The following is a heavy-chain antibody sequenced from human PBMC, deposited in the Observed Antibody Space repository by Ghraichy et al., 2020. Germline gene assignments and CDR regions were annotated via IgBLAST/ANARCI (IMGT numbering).Heavy chain of an antibody. CDR2: INSDGIIT. D-gene: IGHD6-19*01. CDR1: GFTLSSYW. J-gene: IGHJ5*02. V-gene: IGHV3-74*01. Sequence: GESLNISCAAAGFTLSSYWVHWVRQAPGKGLVWVSRINSDGIITTYADSVKGRFTISRDNAKNTLYLQMNSLRAEDTAVYYCARDLGSAVAGTNWFHPWGQGTLVTVSS. CDR3: ARDLGSAVAGTNWFHP.